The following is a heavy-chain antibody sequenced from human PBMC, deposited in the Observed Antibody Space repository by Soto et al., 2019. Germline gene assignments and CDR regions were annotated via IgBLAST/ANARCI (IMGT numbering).Heavy chain of an antibody. J-gene: IGHJ4*02. D-gene: IGHD1-26*01. CDR1: GFTFSSYG. V-gene: IGHV3-30*18. Sequence: QVQLVESGGGVVQPGRSLRLSCAASGFTFSSYGMHWVRQAPGKGLEWVAVISYDGSNKYYADSVKGRFTISRDNSKNTLYLQMNSLRAEDTAVYYCAKDHGSGSYGYWGQGTVVTVSS. CDR2: ISYDGSNK. CDR3: AKDHGSGSYGY.